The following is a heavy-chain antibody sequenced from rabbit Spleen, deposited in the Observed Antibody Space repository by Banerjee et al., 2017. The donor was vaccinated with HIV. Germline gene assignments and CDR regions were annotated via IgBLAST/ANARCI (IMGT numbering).Heavy chain of an antibody. CDR3: ARDLVTVIGWNFNL. V-gene: IGHV1S45*01. CDR2: IDTNDGDT. CDR1: GVSFSDKDV. J-gene: IGHJ4*01. Sequence: EQLEESGGGLVKPEGSLTLTCKASGVSFSDKDVMCWVRQAPGKGLEWIACIDTNDGDTDYANWPKGRFTISKTSSTSVTLQMTSLTAADTATYFCARDLVTVIGWNFNLWGQGTLVTVS. D-gene: IGHD5-1*01.